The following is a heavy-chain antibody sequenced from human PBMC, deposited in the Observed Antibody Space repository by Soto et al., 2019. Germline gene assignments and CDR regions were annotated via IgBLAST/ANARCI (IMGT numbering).Heavy chain of an antibody. CDR2: IIPLFRKT. D-gene: IGHD3-10*01. J-gene: IGHJ6*02. CDR3: ARARLSNGDPNIYFFYGLDV. CDR1: GDMFRNSA. Sequence: QVQLVQSGAEVKRPGSSVTVSCKASGDMFRNSAFTWVRQAPGQGLDWMGVIIPLFRKTNVAQKFQGRVTFTADESTSSLYMEVSSLTSEDTAVYYCARARLSNGDPNIYFFYGLDVWGQGTTITVSS. V-gene: IGHV1-69*01.